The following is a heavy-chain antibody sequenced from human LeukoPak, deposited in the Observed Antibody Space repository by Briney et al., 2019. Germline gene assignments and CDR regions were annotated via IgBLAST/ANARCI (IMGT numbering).Heavy chain of an antibody. CDR1: ESTFSKFW. V-gene: IGHV3-74*03. Sequence: GGSLRLSCAAPESTFSKFWMHWVRQAPGKGLVWVSGINRDGSTTTYADSVKGRFTVSRDNAKNTLYLQMNSLRAEDTAVYYCARGNYYGMDVWGQGTTVTVSS. CDR2: INRDGSTT. D-gene: IGHD2/OR15-2a*01. CDR3: ARGNYYGMDV. J-gene: IGHJ6*02.